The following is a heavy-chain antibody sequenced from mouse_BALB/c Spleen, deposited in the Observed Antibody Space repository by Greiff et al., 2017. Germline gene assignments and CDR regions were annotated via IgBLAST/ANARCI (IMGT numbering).Heavy chain of an antibody. V-gene: IGHV5-9-3*01. J-gene: IGHJ4*01. CDR1: GFTFSSYA. Sequence: EVQGVESGGGLVKPGGSLKLSCAASGFTFSSYAMSWVRQTPEKRLEWVATISSGGSYTYYPDSVKGRFTISRDNAKNTLYLQMSSLKSEDTAMYYCARKYGSGDYYAMDYWGQGTSVTVSS. CDR3: ARKYGSGDYYAMDY. D-gene: IGHD1-1*01. CDR2: ISSGGSYT.